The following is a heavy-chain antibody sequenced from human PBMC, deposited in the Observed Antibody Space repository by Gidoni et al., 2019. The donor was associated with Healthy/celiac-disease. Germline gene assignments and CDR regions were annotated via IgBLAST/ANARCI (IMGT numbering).Heavy chain of an antibody. Sequence: EAQPLESGGGLVQPGGSPRLSCAALGSPFSSYAMSWVRQAPGKGLEWVSAISGSGGSTYYADSVKGRFTISRDNSKNTLYLQMNSLRAEDTAVYYCAKATILVAAYFNWGQGTLVTVSS. J-gene: IGHJ4*02. CDR2: ISGSGGST. V-gene: IGHV3-23*01. CDR3: AKATILVAAYFN. D-gene: IGHD2-15*01. CDR1: GSPFSSYA.